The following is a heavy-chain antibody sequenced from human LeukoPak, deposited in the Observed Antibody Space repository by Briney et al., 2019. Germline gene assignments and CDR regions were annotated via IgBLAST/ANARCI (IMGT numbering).Heavy chain of an antibody. CDR3: ARDCSSTSCYKGYYYYYMDV. CDR2: ITSSGTYI. V-gene: IGHV3-21*01. J-gene: IGHJ6*03. CDR1: GFTFSSYS. Sequence: GGSLRLSCAASGFTFSSYSMNWVRQAPGKGLEWVSSITSSGTYIYYADSVKGRFTISRDNAKNSLYLQMNSLRAEDTAVYYCARDCSSTSCYKGYYYYYMDVWGKGTTVTVSS. D-gene: IGHD2-2*02.